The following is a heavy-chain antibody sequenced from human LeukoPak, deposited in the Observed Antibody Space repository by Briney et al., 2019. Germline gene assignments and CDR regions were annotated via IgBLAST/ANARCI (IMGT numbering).Heavy chain of an antibody. Sequence: GGSLRLSCAASGFTFSSYSMNWVRQAPGKGLEGVSSISSSSSYIYYADSVKGRFTISRDSAKNSLYLQMNSLRAEDTAVYYCANSVRGVIVRGFDYWGQGTLVTVSS. V-gene: IGHV3-21*01. D-gene: IGHD3-10*02. CDR3: ANSVRGVIVRGFDY. J-gene: IGHJ4*02. CDR2: ISSSSSYI. CDR1: GFTFSSYS.